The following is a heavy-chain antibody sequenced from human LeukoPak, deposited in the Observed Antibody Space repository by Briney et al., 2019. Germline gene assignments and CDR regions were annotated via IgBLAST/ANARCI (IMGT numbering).Heavy chain of an antibody. CDR2: ISSSSSYI. CDR3: ARMDIDYGDYGVYYFDY. CDR1: GFTFSSYS. D-gene: IGHD4-17*01. Sequence: PGGSLRLSCAASGFTFSSYSMNWVRQAPGKGLEWVSSISSSSSYIYYADSVKDRFTISRDNAKNSLYLQMNSLRAEDTAVYYCARMDIDYGDYGVYYFDYWGQGTLVTVSS. V-gene: IGHV3-21*01. J-gene: IGHJ4*02.